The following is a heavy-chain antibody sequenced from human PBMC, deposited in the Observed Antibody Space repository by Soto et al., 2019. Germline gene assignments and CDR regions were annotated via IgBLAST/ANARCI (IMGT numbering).Heavy chain of an antibody. D-gene: IGHD4-17*01. CDR1: GGSVSSGSYY. V-gene: IGHV4-61*01. Sequence: QVQLQESGPGLVKPSETLSLTCTVSGGSVSSGSYYWSWIRQPPGKGLEWIGYIYYSGSTNYNPSLKSRFTISVDTSKNQFSLKLSSVTAADTAVYYCARGDGDYSEYFQHWGQGTLVTVSS. CDR2: IYYSGST. CDR3: ARGDGDYSEYFQH. J-gene: IGHJ1*01.